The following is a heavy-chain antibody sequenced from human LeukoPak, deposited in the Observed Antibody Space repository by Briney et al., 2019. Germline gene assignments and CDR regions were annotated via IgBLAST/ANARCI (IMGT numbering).Heavy chain of an antibody. D-gene: IGHD6-13*01. Sequence: SETLSLTCTVSGGSISTYYWSWIRQPAGKGLEWIGRISTSGSTNYNPSLKSRVTMSLDTSKNQFSLKLTSVTAADTAVYYCALDYASSWYGLHAWGQGTLVTVSS. V-gene: IGHV4-4*07. CDR3: ALDYASSWYGLHA. CDR1: GGSISTYY. J-gene: IGHJ5*02. CDR2: ISTSGST.